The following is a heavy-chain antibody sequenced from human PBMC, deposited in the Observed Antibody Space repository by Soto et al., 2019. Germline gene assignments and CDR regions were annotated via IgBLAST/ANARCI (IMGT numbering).Heavy chain of an antibody. CDR3: ARDVDVLLWFGELQGYYYGMDV. V-gene: IGHV1-18*01. D-gene: IGHD3-10*01. CDR1: GYTFTSYG. J-gene: IGHJ6*02. CDR2: ISAYNGNT. Sequence: ASVKVSCKASGYTFTSYGISWVRQAPGQGLEWMGWISAYNGNTNYAQKLQGRVTMTTDTSTSTAYMELRSLRSDDTAVYYCARDVDVLLWFGELQGYYYGMDVWGQGTTVTVSS.